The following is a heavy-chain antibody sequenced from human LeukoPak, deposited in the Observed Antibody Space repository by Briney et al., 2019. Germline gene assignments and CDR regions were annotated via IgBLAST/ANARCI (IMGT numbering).Heavy chain of an antibody. J-gene: IGHJ4*02. CDR2: IYYSGST. CDR1: GGSISSYY. CDR3: ARDGWFGELLGFDY. V-gene: IGHV4-59*01. D-gene: IGHD3-10*01. Sequence: SETLSLTCTVSGGSISSYYWSWIRQPPGKGLEWIGYIYYSGSTNYNPSLKSRVTISVDTSKNQFSLKLSSVTAADTAVYYCARDGWFGELLGFDYWGQGTLVTVSS.